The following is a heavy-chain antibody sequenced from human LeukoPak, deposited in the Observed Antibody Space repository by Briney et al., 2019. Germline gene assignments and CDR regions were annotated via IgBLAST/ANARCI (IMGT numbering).Heavy chain of an antibody. D-gene: IGHD3-10*01. J-gene: IGHJ4*02. CDR2: ISSSGSTL. V-gene: IGHV3-48*03. CDR3: ARVGLGSYYNIDQ. CDR1: GFTFSGYD. Sequence: GGSLRLSCAASGFTFSGYDMNWVRQAPGKGLEWISYISSSGSTLNYTDSVKGRFTISRDNAKNSLYLQMNSLRAEDKAVYYCARVGLGSYYNIDQWGQGTPVSVSS.